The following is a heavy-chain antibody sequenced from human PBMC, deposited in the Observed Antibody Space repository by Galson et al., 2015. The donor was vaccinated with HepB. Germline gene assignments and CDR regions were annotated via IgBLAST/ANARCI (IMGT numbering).Heavy chain of an antibody. Sequence: ETLSLTCGVYGGSFSGYYWSWIRQPPGKGLEWIGEIHHTGNTNYTPSLKSRVTISVDTSKNQFSLKLSSVTAADTAVYYCARGVKWNYGAMDVWGQGTTVTVSS. D-gene: IGHD1-26*01. V-gene: IGHV4-34*01. CDR3: ARGVKWNYGAMDV. J-gene: IGHJ6*02. CDR1: GGSFSGYY. CDR2: IHHTGNT.